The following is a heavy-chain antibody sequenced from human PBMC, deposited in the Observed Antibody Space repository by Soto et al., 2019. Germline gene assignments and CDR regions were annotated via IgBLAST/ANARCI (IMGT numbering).Heavy chain of an antibody. Sequence: GGSLRLSCAASGFTFSDYYMSWIRQAPGKGLEWVSYISSSGSTIYYADSVKGRFTISRDNAKNSLYLQMNSLRAEDTAVYYWARDTPLPQQQLDHYFDYWGQGTLVTVSS. CDR2: ISSSGSTI. CDR3: ARDTPLPQQQLDHYFDY. CDR1: GFTFSDYY. V-gene: IGHV3-11*01. D-gene: IGHD6-13*01. J-gene: IGHJ4*02.